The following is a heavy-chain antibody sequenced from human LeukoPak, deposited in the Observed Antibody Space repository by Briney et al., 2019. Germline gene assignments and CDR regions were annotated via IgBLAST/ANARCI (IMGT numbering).Heavy chain of an antibody. CDR2: IKHDGSEE. J-gene: IGHJ4*02. D-gene: IGHD4/OR15-4a*01. Sequence: PGGSLRLSCAASGCTFSTHWMTWVRQAPGKGLEWVANIKHDGSEEQYMDSVKGRFTISRDNARNSLYLQMNSLRAEETAVYYCARDPYCSRGACDYGPFDYGGQEPVVTAPS. CDR3: ARDPYCSRGACDYGPFDY. V-gene: IGHV3-7*01. CDR1: GCTFSTHW.